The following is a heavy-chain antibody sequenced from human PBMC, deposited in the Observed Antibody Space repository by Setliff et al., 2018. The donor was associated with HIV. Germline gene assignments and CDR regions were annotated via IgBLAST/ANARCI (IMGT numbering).Heavy chain of an antibody. Sequence: ASVKVSCKASGYTFTDYHLHWVQQAPGKGLEWMGRVDPEDGEARNAEKFQGRVTIIADKSTDTAYMELRSLRFEDTAVYFCAILGYSSSWYGRIGPWGQGTLVTVSS. V-gene: IGHV1-69-2*01. J-gene: IGHJ5*02. CDR1: GYTFTDYH. CDR3: AILGYSSSWYGRIGP. CDR2: VDPEDGEA. D-gene: IGHD6-13*01.